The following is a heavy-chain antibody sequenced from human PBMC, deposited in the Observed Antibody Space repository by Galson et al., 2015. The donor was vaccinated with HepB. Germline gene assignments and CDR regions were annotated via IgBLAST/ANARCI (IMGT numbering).Heavy chain of an antibody. J-gene: IGHJ4*02. D-gene: IGHD1-26*01. CDR2: VSGSGDST. Sequence: SLRLSCAASGFTFSNSAMSWVRQAPGKGLDWVSAVSGSGDSTYYADFVKGRFTISRDNSKNTLYLQMNSLRAEDTAVYYCAKERWLAATQYYFDYWGQGTLVTVSS. V-gene: IGHV3-23*01. CDR1: GFTFSNSA. CDR3: AKERWLAATQYYFDY.